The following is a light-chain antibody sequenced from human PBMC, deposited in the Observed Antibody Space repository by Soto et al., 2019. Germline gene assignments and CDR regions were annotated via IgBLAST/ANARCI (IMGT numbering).Light chain of an antibody. CDR3: HQRQNWPRS. CDR2: QTS. V-gene: IGKV3-11*01. J-gene: IGKJ1*01. Sequence: IVLIQCPATMYSFPCDRVTLSWRASQYINTRLAWYQHRPGQAPRLLIYQTSIRAAGIPARFSASGSGTDFTLTISDVQPEDFALYYCHQRQNWPRSFGQGTKVDIK. CDR1: QYINTR.